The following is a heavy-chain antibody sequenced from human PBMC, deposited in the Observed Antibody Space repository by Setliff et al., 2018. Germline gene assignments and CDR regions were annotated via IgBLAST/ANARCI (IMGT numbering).Heavy chain of an antibody. D-gene: IGHD5-12*01. J-gene: IGHJ6*03. V-gene: IGHV1-69*05. CDR3: AREGVDIRSSTDYRYYMDV. Sequence: GASVKVSCKASGGTFSDYGISWVRQAPGQGLEWMGGTIPIFGTTDYAQKFQGRVTIITDESTSTAFMQLSSLRTEDTAVYYCAREGVDIRSSTDYRYYMDVWGKGTTVTVSS. CDR1: GGTFSDYG. CDR2: TIPIFGTT.